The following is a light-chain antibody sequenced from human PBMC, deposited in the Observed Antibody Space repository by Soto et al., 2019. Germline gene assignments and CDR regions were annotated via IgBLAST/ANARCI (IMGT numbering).Light chain of an antibody. CDR3: AAWDDSLSGHV. CDR2: KNY. V-gene: IGLV1-47*01. J-gene: IGLJ1*01. CDR1: GSNIGSNY. Sequence: VRTEPLGESGRPGQRATNSYYGSGSNIGSNYVYWYQHLPGTAPKLLIYKNYQRPSGVPDRFSGSKSDTSASLAISGLRSEDEADYFCAAWDDSLSGHVFGTGTKVTVL.